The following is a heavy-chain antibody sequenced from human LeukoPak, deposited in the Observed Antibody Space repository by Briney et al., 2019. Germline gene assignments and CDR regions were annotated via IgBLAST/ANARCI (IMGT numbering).Heavy chain of an antibody. CDR2: ISGSGGST. CDR1: GFTFSSYA. CDR3: AKPPGYYDRSGTDSYFHY. D-gene: IGHD3-22*01. V-gene: IGHV3-23*01. Sequence: GGSLRLSCAASGFTFSSYAMSWVRQAPGKGLEWVSAISGSGGSTYYADSVKGRFTISRDNSKNTLYLQMNSLRAEDTAVYYCAKPPGYYDRSGTDSYFHYWGQGTLVTVSS. J-gene: IGHJ4*02.